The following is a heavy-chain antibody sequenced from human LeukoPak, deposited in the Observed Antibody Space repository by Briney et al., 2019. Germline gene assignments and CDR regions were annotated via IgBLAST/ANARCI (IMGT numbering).Heavy chain of an antibody. CDR3: ARDCSGGSCYSYYYYYMDV. Sequence: GGSLRLSCAASGFTFSSYSMNWVRQAPGKGLEWVSCISSSSSTIYYADSVKGRFAISRDNAKNSLYLQMNSLRAEDTAVYYCARDCSGGSCYSYYYYYMDVWGKGTTVTVSS. V-gene: IGHV3-48*04. CDR2: ISSSSSTI. J-gene: IGHJ6*03. CDR1: GFTFSSYS. D-gene: IGHD2-15*01.